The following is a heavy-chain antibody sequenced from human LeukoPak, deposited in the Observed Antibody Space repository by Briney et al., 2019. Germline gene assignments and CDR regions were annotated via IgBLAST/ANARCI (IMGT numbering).Heavy chain of an antibody. Sequence: GASVKVSCRASGYSFSTYDIIWVRQTTGQGLEWMGWMNPNSGYAGYAQKFQGRVTITRDTSISTAYMELSSPRSGDTAIYYCARSSAWRNFDYWGQGTLVTVSS. V-gene: IGHV1-8*03. CDR2: MNPNSGYA. CDR3: ARSSAWRNFDY. J-gene: IGHJ4*02. D-gene: IGHD6-25*01. CDR1: GYSFSTYD.